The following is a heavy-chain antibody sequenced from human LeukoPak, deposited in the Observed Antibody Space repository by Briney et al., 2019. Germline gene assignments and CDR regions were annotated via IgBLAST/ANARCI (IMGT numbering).Heavy chain of an antibody. CDR3: ARDPRALKRRFGMDV. J-gene: IGHJ6*02. Sequence: GGSLRLSCAASGFTVSRNYMSWVRQAPGKGLEWVSIIYSGGSTYYADSVKGRFTISRDNSKNTLYLQMNSLRAEDTAVYYCARDPRALKRRFGMDVWGQGTTVAVSS. V-gene: IGHV3-66*01. CDR1: GFTVSRNY. D-gene: IGHD1-1*01. CDR2: IYSGGST.